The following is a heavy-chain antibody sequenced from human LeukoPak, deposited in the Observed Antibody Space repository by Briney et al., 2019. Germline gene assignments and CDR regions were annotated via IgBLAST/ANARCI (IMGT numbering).Heavy chain of an antibody. Sequence: SETLSLTCAVYGGSFSGYYWSWIRQPPGKGLEWIGEINHSGSTNYNPSLKSRVTISVDTSKNQFSLKLSSVTAADTAVYYCARDTIRGYDSDYWGQGTLVTVSS. CDR2: INHSGST. CDR1: GGSFSGYY. J-gene: IGHJ4*02. V-gene: IGHV4-34*01. D-gene: IGHD5-12*01. CDR3: ARDTIRGYDSDY.